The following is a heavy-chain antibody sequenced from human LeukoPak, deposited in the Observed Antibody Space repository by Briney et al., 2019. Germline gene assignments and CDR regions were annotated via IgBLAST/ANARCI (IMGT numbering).Heavy chain of an antibody. CDR1: RGSLSTGGYY. Sequence: SQTMSLTWTVSRGSLSTGGYYWGWIRQHPGKGLEWIRYIYYSESTYNNPSLKGRVTISVCTSKNQFSLRLGSVTAANTAGYDLAGVSTVEWVFDGGGGDYFDYWGQGTLVTVSS. CDR3: AGVSTVEWVFDGGGGDYFDY. J-gene: IGHJ4*02. D-gene: IGHD3-16*01. V-gene: IGHV4-31*02. CDR2: IYYSEST.